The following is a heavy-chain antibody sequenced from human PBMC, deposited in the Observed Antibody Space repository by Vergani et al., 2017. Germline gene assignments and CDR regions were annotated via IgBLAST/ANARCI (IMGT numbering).Heavy chain of an antibody. Sequence: QVQLQESGPGLVKPSQTLSLTCTVSGGSISSGDYYWSWIRQPPGKGLEWIGYSYYSGSTYYNPSLKSRVTISVDTSKNQFSLKLSSVTAADTAVYYCARGFRYYDSSGYYSWYFDLWGRGTLVTVSS. V-gene: IGHV4-30-4*01. J-gene: IGHJ2*01. CDR3: ARGFRYYDSSGYYSWYFDL. D-gene: IGHD3-22*01. CDR1: GGSISSGDYY. CDR2: SYYSGST.